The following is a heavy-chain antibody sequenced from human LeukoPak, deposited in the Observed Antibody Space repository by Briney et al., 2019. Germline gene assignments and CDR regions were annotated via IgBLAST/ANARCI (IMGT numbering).Heavy chain of an antibody. Sequence: GGSLRLSCAASGFTFSSYWMHWVRQAPGRGLVWVPRINSDGSSTSYADSVKGRFTISRDNAKNPLYLQMNSLRAEDTAVYYCARVAVVVPAAIRISNYYYYYGMDVWGQGTTVTVSS. CDR2: INSDGSST. V-gene: IGHV3-74*01. D-gene: IGHD2-2*01. CDR3: ARVAVVVPAAIRISNYYYYYGMDV. CDR1: GFTFSSYW. J-gene: IGHJ6*02.